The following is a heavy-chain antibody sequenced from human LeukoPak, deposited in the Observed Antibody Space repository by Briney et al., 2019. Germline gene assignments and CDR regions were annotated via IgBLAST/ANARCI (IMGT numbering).Heavy chain of an antibody. V-gene: IGHV1-8*03. D-gene: IGHD1-26*01. CDR2: MNPNSGNT. J-gene: IGHJ5*02. CDR3: ARDNSVGDYAWWFDP. Sequence: ASVKVSCKASGYTFTSYDINWVRQATGQGLEWMGWMNPNSGNTGYAQKFQGRVTITRNTSISTDYMELSSLRSEDTAVYYCARDNSVGDYAWWFDPWGQGTLVTVSS. CDR1: GYTFTSYD.